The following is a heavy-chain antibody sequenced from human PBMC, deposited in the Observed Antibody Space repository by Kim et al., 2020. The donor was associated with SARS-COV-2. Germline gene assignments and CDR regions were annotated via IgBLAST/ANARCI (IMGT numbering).Heavy chain of an antibody. V-gene: IGHV4-39*01. J-gene: IGHJ1*01. CDR3: ARHQDYSSSWYLVYHTNEYFQH. D-gene: IGHD6-13*01. CDR2: IYYSGST. Sequence: SETLSLTCTVSGGSISSSSYYWGWIRQPPGKGLEWIGSIYYSGSTYYNPSLKSRVTISVDTSKNQFSLKLSSVTAADTAVYYCARHQDYSSSWYLVYHTNEYFQHWGQGTLVTVSS. CDR1: GGSISSSSYY.